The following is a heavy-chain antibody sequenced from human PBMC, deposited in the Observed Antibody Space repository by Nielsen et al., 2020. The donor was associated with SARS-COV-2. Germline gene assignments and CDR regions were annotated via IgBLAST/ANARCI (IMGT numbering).Heavy chain of an antibody. D-gene: IGHD6-13*01. CDR3: TKVLFSSSWQAPFDS. CDR2: LSGDGRST. J-gene: IGHJ4*02. V-gene: IGHV3-23*01. Sequence: GESLKISCAASGFIFSDYAMSWVRQAPGKGLEWVSALSGDGRSTYIAASVKGRFTISRDNSKNTVYLQMNSLRPEDTAVYYCTKVLFSSSWQAPFDSWGQGTLVTVSS. CDR1: GFIFSDYA.